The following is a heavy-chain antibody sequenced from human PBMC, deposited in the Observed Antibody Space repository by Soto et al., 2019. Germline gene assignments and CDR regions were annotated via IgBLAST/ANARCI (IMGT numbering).Heavy chain of an antibody. Sequence: GASVKVSCKASGYTFTSYYMHWVRQAPGQGLEWMGIINPSGGSTSYAQKLQGRVAMTTDTSTSTAYMELRSLRSDDTAVYYCARERAWQWLVSRYFDYWGQGTLVTVSS. D-gene: IGHD6-19*01. CDR2: INPSGGST. CDR3: ARERAWQWLVSRYFDY. CDR1: GYTFTSYY. J-gene: IGHJ4*02. V-gene: IGHV1-46*01.